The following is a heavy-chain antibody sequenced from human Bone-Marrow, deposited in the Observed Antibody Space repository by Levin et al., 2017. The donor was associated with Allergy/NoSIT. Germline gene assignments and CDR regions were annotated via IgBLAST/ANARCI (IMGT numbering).Heavy chain of an antibody. CDR3: ARHAGGWRGEVDY. D-gene: IGHD6-19*01. V-gene: IGHV4-59*08. Sequence: GSLRLSCSVSGGSINSYYWSWFRQPPGKGLEWIGYIHDSGTTSSNPSLRSRVTLSLDTSKNHFSLKLSSLTAADTAVYFCARHAGGWRGEVDYWGQGTLVTVSS. CDR2: IHDSGTT. CDR1: GGSINSYY. J-gene: IGHJ4*02.